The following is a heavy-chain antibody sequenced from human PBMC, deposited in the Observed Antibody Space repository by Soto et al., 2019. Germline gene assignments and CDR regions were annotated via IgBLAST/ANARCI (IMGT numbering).Heavy chain of an antibody. Sequence: SETLSLTCTVSGGSISSSSYYWGWIRQPPGKGLEWIGSIYYSGSTYYNPSLKSRVTISVDTSKNQFSLKLSSVTAADTAVYYCARQDSRQQLDSFDYWGQGTLVTVSS. CDR3: ARQDSRQQLDSFDY. J-gene: IGHJ4*02. V-gene: IGHV4-39*01. D-gene: IGHD6-13*01. CDR2: IYYSGST. CDR1: GGSISSSSYY.